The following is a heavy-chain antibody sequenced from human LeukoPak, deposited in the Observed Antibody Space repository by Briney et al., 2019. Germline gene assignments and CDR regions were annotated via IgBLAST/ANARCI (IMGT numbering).Heavy chain of an antibody. CDR2: ITSSSSYI. CDR3: ARSREVAPNLGTQYFDY. Sequence: GGSLRLSCAASGFTFSTYSMNWVRQVPGKGLEWVSSITSSSSYIYYADSGKGRFTISRDNAKNSLYLQMNSLRAEDTAVYYCARSREVAPNLGTQYFDYWGQGTLVTVSS. CDR1: GFTFSTYS. V-gene: IGHV3-21*01. J-gene: IGHJ4*02. D-gene: IGHD3-16*01.